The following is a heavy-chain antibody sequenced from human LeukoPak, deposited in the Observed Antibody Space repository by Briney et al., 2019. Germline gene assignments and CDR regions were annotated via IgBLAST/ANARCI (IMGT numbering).Heavy chain of an antibody. Sequence: SETLSLTCTVSGGSISSYYWSWIRQPPGKELEWIGYIYYSGSTYYNPSLKSRVTISVDTSKNQFSLKLSSVTAADTAVYYCARARVWRAYYDMDVWGQGTTVTVSS. CDR1: GGSISSYY. CDR3: ARARVWRAYYDMDV. V-gene: IGHV4-59*01. CDR2: IYYSGST. D-gene: IGHD1-1*01. J-gene: IGHJ6*02.